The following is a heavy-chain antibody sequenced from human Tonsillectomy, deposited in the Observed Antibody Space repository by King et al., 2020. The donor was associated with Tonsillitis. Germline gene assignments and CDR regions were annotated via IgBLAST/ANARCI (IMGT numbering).Heavy chain of an antibody. Sequence: QLVQSGAEVKKPGASVKVSCKASGYTFINYGISWVRQAPGHGLEWMGWISAYNGDSKYAQKLQGRVTMTTDTSTSTAYMELRSLRSEDTAVYYCARGECSSSSCYSGYYYGLDVWGQGTTVTVSS. CDR1: GYTFINYG. D-gene: IGHD2-2*01. CDR3: ARGECSSSSCYSGYYYGLDV. V-gene: IGHV1-18*01. J-gene: IGHJ6*02. CDR2: ISAYNGDS.